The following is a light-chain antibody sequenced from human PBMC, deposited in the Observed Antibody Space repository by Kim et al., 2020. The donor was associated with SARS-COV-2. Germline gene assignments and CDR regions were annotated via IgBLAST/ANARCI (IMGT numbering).Light chain of an antibody. J-gene: IGLJ3*02. CDR2: RDN. CDR1: NKNVGNQG. Sequence: QAGLTQPPSLSTGLRQTATLICTGNNKNVGNQGAAWLQQHQGHPPKLLSYRDNNRPSGISERLSASRSGNTASLTITGLQPEDEADYYCSAWDSSLSAWVFGGGTKLTVL. V-gene: IGLV10-54*01. CDR3: SAWDSSLSAWV.